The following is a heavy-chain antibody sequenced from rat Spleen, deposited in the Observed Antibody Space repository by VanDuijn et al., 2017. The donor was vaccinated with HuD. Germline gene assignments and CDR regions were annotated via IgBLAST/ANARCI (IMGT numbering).Heavy chain of an antibody. CDR3: AREGTYYGDYFDY. Sequence: EVQLVESGGGLVQPGGSMNLSCAASGFTFNDYYMAWVRQAPTKGLEWVATINYDGSGTYYRDSVKGRFTISRDNAKSTLYLQMDSLRSEDTATYYCAREGTYYGDYFDYWGQGVMVTVSS. J-gene: IGHJ2*01. CDR1: GFTFNDYY. V-gene: IGHV5-7*01. CDR2: INYDGSGT. D-gene: IGHD1-9*01.